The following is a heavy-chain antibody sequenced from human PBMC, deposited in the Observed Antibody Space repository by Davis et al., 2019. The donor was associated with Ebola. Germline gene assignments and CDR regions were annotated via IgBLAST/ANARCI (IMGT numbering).Heavy chain of an antibody. J-gene: IGHJ4*02. V-gene: IGHV1-69*13. CDR1: GGTFSSYA. CDR3: AKARVDSGSNPIFDY. Sequence: SVKVSCKASGGTFSSYAISWVRQAPGQGLEWMGGIIPIFGTANYAQKFQGRVTITADESTSTAYMELSSLRAEDTAVYYCAKARVDSGSNPIFDYWGRGTLVTVSS. CDR2: IIPIFGTA. D-gene: IGHD1-26*01.